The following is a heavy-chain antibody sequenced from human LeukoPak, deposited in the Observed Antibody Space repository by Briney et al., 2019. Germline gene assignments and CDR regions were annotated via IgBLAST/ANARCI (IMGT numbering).Heavy chain of an antibody. D-gene: IGHD2-21*02. V-gene: IGHV1-2*02. CDR2: INPNSGGT. CDR1: GYTFTSYY. Sequence: ASVKVSCKASGYTFTSYYMHWVRQAPGQGLEWMGWINPNSGGTNYAQKFQGRVTMTRDTSISTAYMELSRLRSDDTAVYYCAVIPRGIVVVTAIHFDYWGQGTLVTVSS. CDR3: AVIPRGIVVVTAIHFDY. J-gene: IGHJ4*02.